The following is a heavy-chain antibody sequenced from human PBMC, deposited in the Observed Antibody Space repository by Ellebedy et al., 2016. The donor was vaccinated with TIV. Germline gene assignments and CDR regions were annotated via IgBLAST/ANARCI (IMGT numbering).Heavy chain of an antibody. D-gene: IGHD3-22*01. CDR2: INAGNGNT. CDR1: GYTFTTYA. J-gene: IGHJ4*02. CDR3: ARDAGYYDSSGYDSFDF. V-gene: IGHV1-3*01. Sequence: AASVKVSCKASGYTFTTYAMHWVRQAPGQRLEWMGWINAGNGNTEYSQKFQGRVTLSRDTSASTADMELSSLRSEDTAVYYCARDAGYYDSSGYDSFDFWGQGTLVTVSS.